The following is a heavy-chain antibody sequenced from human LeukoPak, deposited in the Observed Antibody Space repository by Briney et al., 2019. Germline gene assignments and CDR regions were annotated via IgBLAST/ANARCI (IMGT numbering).Heavy chain of an antibody. CDR1: GFTFSSYS. Sequence: GGSLRLSCAASGFTFSSYSMNWVRQAPGKGLEWVSSISSSSSYIYYADSVKGRFTISRDNAKNSLYLQMNSLRAEDTAVYYCARGDCSGNSCRPYYFDYWGQGTLVTVSS. J-gene: IGHJ4*02. V-gene: IGHV3-21*01. D-gene: IGHD2-2*01. CDR3: ARGDCSGNSCRPYYFDY. CDR2: ISSSSSYI.